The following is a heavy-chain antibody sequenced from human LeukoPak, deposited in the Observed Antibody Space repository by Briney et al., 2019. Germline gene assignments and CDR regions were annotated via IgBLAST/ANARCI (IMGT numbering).Heavy chain of an antibody. D-gene: IGHD3-10*01. CDR2: ISGYSGNT. CDR3: ARDEYYGSGSDYDAFDI. CDR1: GYTFTNYG. J-gene: IGHJ3*02. Sequence: ASVKVSCKASGYTFTNYGISWVRQAPGQGLEWMGWISGYSGNTKYTQKFQGRVTMTTDTSTSTAYMELRSLRSDDTAVYFCARDEYYGSGSDYDAFDIWGQGTMVTVSS. V-gene: IGHV1-18*01.